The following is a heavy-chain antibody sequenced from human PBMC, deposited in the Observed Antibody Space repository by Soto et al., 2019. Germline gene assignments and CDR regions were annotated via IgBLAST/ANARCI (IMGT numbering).Heavy chain of an antibody. V-gene: IGHV3-72*01. Sequence: GGSLRLSCEGSGFTYSDHYMDWVRQAPGKGLEWVGRIRNKANSYTTKYAASVGGRFSISRDDSRNSVFLQMNSLQTEDTAVYYCTSSWGDFRYLDFWGPGTLVTVSS. D-gene: IGHD2-21*02. J-gene: IGHJ4*02. CDR1: GFTYSDHY. CDR2: IRNKANSYTT. CDR3: TSSWGDFRYLDF.